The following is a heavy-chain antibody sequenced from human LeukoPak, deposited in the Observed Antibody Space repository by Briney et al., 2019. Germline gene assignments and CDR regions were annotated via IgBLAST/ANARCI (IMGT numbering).Heavy chain of an antibody. CDR3: ARLDIVLDGGAYYYYGMDV. J-gene: IGHJ6*02. V-gene: IGHV4-59*01. Sequence: SETLSLTCTVSGGSISSYYWSWIRQPPGKGLEWIGYIYYSGSTNYNPSLKSRVTISVDTSKNQFSLKLSSVTAADTAVYYCARLDIVLDGGAYYYYGMDVWGQGTTVTVSS. D-gene: IGHD5-12*01. CDR2: IYYSGST. CDR1: GGSISSYY.